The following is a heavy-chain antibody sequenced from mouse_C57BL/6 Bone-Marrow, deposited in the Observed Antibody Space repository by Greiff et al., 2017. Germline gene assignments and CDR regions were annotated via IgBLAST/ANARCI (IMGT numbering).Heavy chain of an antibody. CDR3: ARPYGSSPFAY. CDR1: GFTFSDYY. Sequence: EVKVVESGGGLVQPGGSLKLSCAASGFTFSDYYMYWVRQTPEKRLEWVAYISNGGGSTYYPDTVKGRFTISRDNAKNTLYLQMSRLKSEDTAMYYCARPYGSSPFAYWGQGTLVTVSA. CDR2: ISNGGGST. V-gene: IGHV5-12*01. J-gene: IGHJ3*01. D-gene: IGHD1-1*01.